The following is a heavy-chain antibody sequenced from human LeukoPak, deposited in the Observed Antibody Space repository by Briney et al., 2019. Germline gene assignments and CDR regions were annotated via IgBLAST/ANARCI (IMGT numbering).Heavy chain of an antibody. CDR2: ISGSGGNT. J-gene: IGHJ4*02. Sequence: GGTLRLSCAASGFTFSSYGMSWVRQAPGKGLEWVSGISGSGGNTYYTDSVRGRLSISRDNSKNTLYLQMNSLRAGDTAVYYCVTGPFDYWGQGTLVTVSS. D-gene: IGHD3-10*01. V-gene: IGHV3-23*01. CDR1: GFTFSSYG. CDR3: VTGPFDY.